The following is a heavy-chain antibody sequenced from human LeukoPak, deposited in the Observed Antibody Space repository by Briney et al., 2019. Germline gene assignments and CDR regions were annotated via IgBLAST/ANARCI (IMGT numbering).Heavy chain of an antibody. CDR2: IYYSGST. J-gene: IGHJ4*02. CDR1: GGSISSGSYY. V-gene: IGHV4-61*10. Sequence: PSETLSLTCTVSGGSISSGSYYWSWIRQPAGKGLEWIGYIYYSGSTNYNPSLKSRVTISVDTSKNQFSLKLSSVTAADTAVYYCAGPRSGLLFYWGQGTLVTVSS. CDR3: AGPRSGLLFY. D-gene: IGHD6-19*01.